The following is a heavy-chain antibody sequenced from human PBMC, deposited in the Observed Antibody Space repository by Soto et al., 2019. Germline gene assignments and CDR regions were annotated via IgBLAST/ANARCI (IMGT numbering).Heavy chain of an antibody. Sequence: QVQLQESGPGLVKPSETLSLMCTVSGGSITNYYWSWIRQSPARGLEWIGYISDSGSTKYNPSLRSRVSISLDTSKNQFSLKVTSVTAADTAVYYCARERVGHSAMDFWGQGTTVTVSS. CDR2: ISDSGST. CDR3: ARERVGHSAMDF. V-gene: IGHV4-59*01. J-gene: IGHJ6*02. D-gene: IGHD1-26*01. CDR1: GGSITNYY.